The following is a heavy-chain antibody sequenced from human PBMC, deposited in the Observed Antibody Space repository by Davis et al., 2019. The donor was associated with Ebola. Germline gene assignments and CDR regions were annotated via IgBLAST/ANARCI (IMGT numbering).Heavy chain of an antibody. Sequence: SETLSLTCTVSGGSVSSGSYYWSWIRQPPGKGLEWIGYIYYSGSTNYNPSLKSRVTISVDTSKNQFSLKLSSVTAADTAVYYCARARFGVVSNYYYYYGMDVWGQGTTVTVSS. CDR3: ARARFGVVSNYYYYYGMDV. J-gene: IGHJ6*02. CDR2: IYYSGST. D-gene: IGHD3-3*01. V-gene: IGHV4-61*01. CDR1: GGSVSSGSYY.